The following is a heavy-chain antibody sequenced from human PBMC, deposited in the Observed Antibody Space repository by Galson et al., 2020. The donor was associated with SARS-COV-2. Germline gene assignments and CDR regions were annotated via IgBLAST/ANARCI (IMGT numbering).Heavy chain of an antibody. CDR2: ISAYNRNT. CDR3: ASDPMGCSGGSCYPGDWFDP. J-gene: IGHJ5*02. Sequence: ASVNVSCKASGYTFTSYGISWVRQAPGQGLEGMGWISAYNRNTNYAQKLQERVTMTTDTSTSTAYMELRSLRSDDTAVYYCASDPMGCSGGSCYPGDWFDPWGQGTLVTVSS. D-gene: IGHD2-15*01. V-gene: IGHV1-18*04. CDR1: GYTFTSYG.